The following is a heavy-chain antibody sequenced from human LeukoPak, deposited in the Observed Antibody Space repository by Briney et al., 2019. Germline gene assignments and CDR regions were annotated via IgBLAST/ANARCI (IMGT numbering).Heavy chain of an antibody. CDR3: ARDIPTYSSSWPIDY. V-gene: IGHV3-21*01. J-gene: IGHJ4*02. D-gene: IGHD6-13*01. Sequence: GGSLRLSCAASGFTFSSYSMNWVRQAPGKGLEWVSSISSSSSYIYYAGSVKGRFTISRDNAKNSLSLHMNSLSAEDTAVYYCARDIPTYSSSWPIDYWGQGTLVTVSS. CDR1: GFTFSSYS. CDR2: ISSSSSYI.